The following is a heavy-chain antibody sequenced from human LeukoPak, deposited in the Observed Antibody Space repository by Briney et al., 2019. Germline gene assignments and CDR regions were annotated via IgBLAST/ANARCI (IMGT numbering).Heavy chain of an antibody. D-gene: IGHD3-10*01. CDR1: GYTFTGDY. CDR2: INPSSGGA. Sequence: ASVKVSCKASGYTFTGDYMHWVRQAPGQGLEWMGVINPSSGGAHYAQKFQGRVTMTRDTSISTAYMELSRLRSDDTAVYYCARGRGVIISGYWGQGTLVTVSS. V-gene: IGHV1-2*02. CDR3: ARGRGVIISGY. J-gene: IGHJ4*02.